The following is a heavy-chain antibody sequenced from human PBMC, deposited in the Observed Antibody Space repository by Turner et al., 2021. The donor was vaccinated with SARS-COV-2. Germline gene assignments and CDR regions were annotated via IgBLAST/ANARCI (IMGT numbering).Heavy chain of an antibody. CDR3: ARDGSGYYDSSGYFDH. CDR2: IWYDGSNK. D-gene: IGHD3-22*01. Sequence: QVQLVESGGGVVQPGRSLSLSCAASGFTFSSYGMNWVRQATGKGLEWGAVIWYDGSNKYYADSVKGRFTISRDNSKNTLYLQMNSLRAEDTAVYYCARDGSGYYDSSGYFDHWGQGTLVTVSS. V-gene: IGHV3-33*01. CDR1: GFTFSSYG. J-gene: IGHJ4*02.